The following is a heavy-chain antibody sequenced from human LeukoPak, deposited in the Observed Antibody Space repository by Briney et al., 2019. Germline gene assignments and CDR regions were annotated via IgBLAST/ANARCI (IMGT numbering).Heavy chain of an antibody. J-gene: IGHJ4*02. V-gene: IGHV3-9*01. CDR1: GFTFGDYA. CDR2: SSWNSGSI. CDR3: AKDSEYHGDYSPLDY. Sequence: GGSLRLSCAASGFTFGDYAMHWVRQAPGKGLERVSGSSWNSGSIGYADSVKGRFTISRDNAKNSLYLQMNSLRAEDTALYYCAKDSEYHGDYSPLDYWGQGTLVTVSS. D-gene: IGHD4-17*01.